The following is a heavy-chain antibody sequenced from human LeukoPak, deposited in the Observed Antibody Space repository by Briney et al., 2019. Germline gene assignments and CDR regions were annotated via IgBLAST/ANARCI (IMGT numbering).Heavy chain of an antibody. CDR1: GGSISSDY. D-gene: IGHD1-26*01. Sequence: KPSETLSLTCTVSGGSISSDYWSWIRQPPGKGLEWIGYIYYTGSTNYNPSLKSRVTISVDTSKNQFSLKLSSVTAADTAVYYCASGSYGPGYFDYWGQGTLVTVSS. V-gene: IGHV4-59*01. CDR2: IYYTGST. CDR3: ASGSYGPGYFDY. J-gene: IGHJ4*02.